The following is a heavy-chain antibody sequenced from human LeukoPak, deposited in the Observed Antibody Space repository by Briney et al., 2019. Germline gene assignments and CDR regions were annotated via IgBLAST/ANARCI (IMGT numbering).Heavy chain of an antibody. Sequence: PGGSLRLSCAASGFTFSSYSMNWVRQAPGKGLEWVSSISSSSSYIYYADSVKGRFTISRDNAKNSLYLQMNSLRAEDTAVYYCARDSSSWYSHSDYWGQGTLVTVSS. CDR1: GFTFSSYS. J-gene: IGHJ4*02. CDR2: ISSSSSYI. CDR3: ARDSSSWYSHSDY. D-gene: IGHD6-13*01. V-gene: IGHV3-21*01.